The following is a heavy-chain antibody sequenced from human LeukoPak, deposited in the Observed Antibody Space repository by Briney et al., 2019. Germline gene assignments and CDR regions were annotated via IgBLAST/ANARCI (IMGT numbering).Heavy chain of an antibody. D-gene: IGHD6-13*01. Sequence: ASVKVSCKASGYIFTSYSMHWVRRAPGQGLEWMGIINPSGGTTNYAQKFQGRVTMTRDMSTSTVYMELSSLRSEDTAVYYCARAPPRGSSSWSPLGIDYWGQGTLVTVSS. CDR1: GYIFTSYS. CDR3: ARAPPRGSSSWSPLGIDY. V-gene: IGHV1-46*01. CDR2: INPSGGTT. J-gene: IGHJ4*02.